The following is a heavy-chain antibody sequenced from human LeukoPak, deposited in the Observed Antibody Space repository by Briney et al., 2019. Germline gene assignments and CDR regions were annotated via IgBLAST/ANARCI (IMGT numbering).Heavy chain of an antibody. V-gene: IGHV4-61*02. D-gene: IGHD2-2*01. CDR1: GGSISSGSYY. CDR2: IYTSGST. CDR3: ARDLHFCSSSSCYDSQHPRYMDV. J-gene: IGHJ6*03. Sequence: SETLSLTCTVSGGSISSGSYYWSWIRQPAGKGLEWIGRIYTSGSTNYNPSLKSRVTISVDTSKNQFSLKLSSVTAADTAVYYCARDLHFCSSSSCYDSQHPRYMDVWGKGTTVTVSS.